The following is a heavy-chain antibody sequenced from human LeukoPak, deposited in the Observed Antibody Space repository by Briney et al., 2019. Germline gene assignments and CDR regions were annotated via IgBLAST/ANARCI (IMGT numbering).Heavy chain of an antibody. CDR3: ARDSRVRRVILYYFDY. V-gene: IGHV3-23*01. J-gene: IGHJ4*02. CDR1: GCTFSSYA. CDR2: ISGSGGST. D-gene: IGHD3-10*01. Sequence: PGGSLRLSCAASGCTFSSYAMSWVRQAPGKGLEWVSAISGSGGSTYYADSVKGRFTISRDNSKNTLYLQMNGLRNEDTAVFYCARDSRVRRVILYYFDYWGQGTLVTVSS.